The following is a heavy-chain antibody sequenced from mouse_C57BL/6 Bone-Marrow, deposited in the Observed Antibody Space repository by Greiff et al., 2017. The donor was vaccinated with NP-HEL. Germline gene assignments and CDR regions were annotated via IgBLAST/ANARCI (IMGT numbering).Heavy chain of an antibody. CDR2: IYPRSGNT. Sequence: VKLVESGAELARPGASVKLSCKASGYTFTSYGISWVKQRTGQGLEWIGEIYPRSGNTYYNEKFKGKATLTADKSSSTAYMELRSLTSEDSAVYFCARRYGSSYWYFDVWGTGTTVTVSS. CDR1: GYTFTSYG. CDR3: ARRYGSSYWYFDV. D-gene: IGHD1-1*01. V-gene: IGHV1-81*01. J-gene: IGHJ1*03.